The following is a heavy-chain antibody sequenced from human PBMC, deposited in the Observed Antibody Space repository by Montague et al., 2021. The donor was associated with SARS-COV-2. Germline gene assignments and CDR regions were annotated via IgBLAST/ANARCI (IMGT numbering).Heavy chain of an antibody. CDR1: GFTFTDYS. CDR3: ARGGTYHYGMDV. J-gene: IGHJ6*02. D-gene: IGHD3-10*01. Sequence: LRLSCAASGFTFTDYSMNWVRQPPGKGLEWIGEIYYAGNTNYNPSLKSRVTIFVDKSKNHFSLQLSSVTAADTAVYYCARGGTYHYGMDVWGQGTTVAVSS. CDR2: IYYAGNT. V-gene: IGHV4-34*01.